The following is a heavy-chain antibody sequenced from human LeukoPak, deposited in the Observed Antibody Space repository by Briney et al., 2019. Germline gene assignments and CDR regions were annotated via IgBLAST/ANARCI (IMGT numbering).Heavy chain of an antibody. CDR2: ISSSSSYI. D-gene: IGHD1-26*01. J-gene: IGHJ6*03. CDR1: GFTFSSYS. V-gene: IGHV3-21*01. Sequence: GGSLRLSCAASGFTFSSYSMNWVRQAPGKGLEWVSSISSSSSYIYYADSVKGRFTISRDNAKNSLYLQMNSLRAEDAALYFCARDPYSGSYGPYYYYYMDVWGKGTTVTISS. CDR3: ARDPYSGSYGPYYYYYMDV.